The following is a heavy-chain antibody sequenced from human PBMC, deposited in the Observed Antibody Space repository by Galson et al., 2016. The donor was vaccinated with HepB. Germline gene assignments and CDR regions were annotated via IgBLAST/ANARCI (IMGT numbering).Heavy chain of an antibody. CDR3: VREDYGDDRVYYYYYGMDV. J-gene: IGHJ6*02. D-gene: IGHD4-17*01. CDR2: INSDGTSA. Sequence: SLRLSCAASGFTFTRYWMHWVRQAPGKGLVWVSRINSDGTSASYPDSMKGRFTISRDNAKNTLYLQMNSLRAEDTAVYYCVREDYGDDRVYYYYYGMDVWGQGTTVTVSS. V-gene: IGHV3-74*01. CDR1: GFTFTRYW.